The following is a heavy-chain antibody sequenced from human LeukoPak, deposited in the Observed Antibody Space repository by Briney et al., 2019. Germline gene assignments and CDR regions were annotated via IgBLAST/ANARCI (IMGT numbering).Heavy chain of an antibody. Sequence: GESLKISCKASGYSFISHWIGWVRQGPGKGLEWMGIIYPGDSDTRYSPSFQGQVTISADKSISTAYLQWSSLKASDTAMYYCARQATGVSYYYYMDVWGKGTTVTISS. CDR2: IYPGDSDT. D-gene: IGHD1-14*01. CDR3: ARQATGVSYYYYMDV. CDR1: GYSFISHW. J-gene: IGHJ6*03. V-gene: IGHV5-51*01.